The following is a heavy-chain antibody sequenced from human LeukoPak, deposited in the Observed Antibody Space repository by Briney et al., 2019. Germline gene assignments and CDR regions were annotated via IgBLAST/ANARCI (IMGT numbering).Heavy chain of an antibody. CDR2: ISTSGGST. CDR1: GFTFSTYG. Sequence: GGTLRLSCAASGFTFSTYGMSWVRQAPGKGLEWVSGISTSGGSTYYADSVKGRFTISRDNSKNTLYLQMNSLRAEDTAVYYCAKEVAVTVVVPAAPLGYWGQGTLVTVSS. J-gene: IGHJ4*02. D-gene: IGHD2-2*01. CDR3: AKEVAVTVVVPAAPLGY. V-gene: IGHV3-23*01.